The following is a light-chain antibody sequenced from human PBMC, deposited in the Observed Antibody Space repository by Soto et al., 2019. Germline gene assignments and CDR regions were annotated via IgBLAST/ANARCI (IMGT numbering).Light chain of an antibody. V-gene: IGKV1-39*01. CDR3: QQSYSTPRLS. J-gene: IGKJ4*01. Sequence: DIQMTQSPSSLSASVGDSVTITCRASQSITNFLNWYQKKPGKAPILLIYATSILQNGVPSRFSGSGSGTDFALTISSVQPKDFATYYCQQSYSTPRLSFGGGTKVDIK. CDR1: QSITNF. CDR2: ATS.